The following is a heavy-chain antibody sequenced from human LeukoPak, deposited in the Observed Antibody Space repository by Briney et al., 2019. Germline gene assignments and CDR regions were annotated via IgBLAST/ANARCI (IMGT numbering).Heavy chain of an antibody. CDR1: GYSFTSYW. CDR3: ASSALSSSGGGFFDP. V-gene: IGHV5-51*01. Sequence: GESLKISCKGSGYSFTSYWIGWVRQMPGKGLEWMGIIYPGDSDTRYSPSFQGRVTISADKSISTAYLQWSSLKASDTAMYYCASSALSSSGGGFFDPWGQGTLVTVSS. CDR2: IYPGDSDT. D-gene: IGHD6-6*01. J-gene: IGHJ5*02.